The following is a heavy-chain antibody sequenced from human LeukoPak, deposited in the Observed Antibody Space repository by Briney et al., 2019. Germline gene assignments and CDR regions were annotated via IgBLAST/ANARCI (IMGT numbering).Heavy chain of an antibody. CDR3: AKGSTRWGIAAAGGYFDY. J-gene: IGHJ4*02. V-gene: IGHV3-30*18. CDR2: ISYDGSNK. Sequence: PGGSLRLSCAASGFTFSSYGMHWVRQAPGKGLEWVAVISYDGSNKYYADSVKGRFTISRDNSKNTLYLQMNSLRAEDTAVYYCAKGSTRWGIAAAGGYFDYWGQGTLVTVSS. D-gene: IGHD6-13*01. CDR1: GFTFSSYG.